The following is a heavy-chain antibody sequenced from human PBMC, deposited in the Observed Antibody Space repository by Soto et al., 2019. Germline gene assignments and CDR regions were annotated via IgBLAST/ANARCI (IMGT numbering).Heavy chain of an antibody. CDR1: VYSISSGYY. Sequence: TSETLSLTCAVSVYSISSGYYWGWIRQPPGKGLEWIGSIYHSGSTYYNPSLKSRVTISVDTSKNQFSLKLSSVTAADTAVYYCARIDYDFWSGSFDWFDPWGQGTLVTVSS. D-gene: IGHD3-3*01. J-gene: IGHJ5*02. CDR2: IYHSGST. V-gene: IGHV4-38-2*01. CDR3: ARIDYDFWSGSFDWFDP.